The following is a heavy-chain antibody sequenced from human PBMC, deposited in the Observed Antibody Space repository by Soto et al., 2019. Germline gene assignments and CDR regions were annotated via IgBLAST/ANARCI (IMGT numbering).Heavy chain of an antibody. D-gene: IGHD1-26*01. CDR3: ARTGRGSYFAFDI. Sequence: GALRLSCAASGFTFSSYWMSWVRQAPGKGLEWVANIKQDGSEKYYVDSVKGRFTISRDNAKNSLYLQMNSLRAEDTAVYYCARTGRGSYFAFDIWGQGTMVTVSS. J-gene: IGHJ3*02. CDR2: IKQDGSEK. V-gene: IGHV3-7*01. CDR1: GFTFSSYW.